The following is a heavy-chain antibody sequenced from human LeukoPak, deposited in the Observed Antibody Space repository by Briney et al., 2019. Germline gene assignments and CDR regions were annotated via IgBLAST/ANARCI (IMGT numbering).Heavy chain of an antibody. CDR2: IYYSGST. CDR3: ARLNKELLVDY. V-gene: IGHV4-59*05. D-gene: IGHD1-26*01. J-gene: IGHJ4*02. Sequence: SETLSLTCIVSGGSINNHYWTWIRQTPGKGLEWIGSIYYSGSTYYNPSLKSRVTISVDTSKNQFSLKLSSVTAADTAVYYCARLNKELLVDYWGQGTLVTVSS. CDR1: GGSINNHY.